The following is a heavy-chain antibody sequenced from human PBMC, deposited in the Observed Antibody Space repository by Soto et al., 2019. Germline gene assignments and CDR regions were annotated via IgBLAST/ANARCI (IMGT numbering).Heavy chain of an antibody. J-gene: IGHJ4*02. Sequence: SETLSLTCTVSGGSISSGGYYWSWIRQHPGKGLEWIGYIYYSGSTYYNPSLKSRVTISVDTSKNQFSLKLSSVTAADTAVYYCARSPSRGYYYVGEAAYFDYWGQGTLVTVSS. CDR3: ARSPSRGYYYVGEAAYFDY. CDR1: GGSISSGGYY. CDR2: IYYSGST. V-gene: IGHV4-31*02. D-gene: IGHD3-22*01.